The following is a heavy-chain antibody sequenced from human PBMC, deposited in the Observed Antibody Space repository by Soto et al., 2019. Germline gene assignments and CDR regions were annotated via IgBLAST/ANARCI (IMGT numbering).Heavy chain of an antibody. CDR1: GYSFSSYW. D-gene: IGHD3-22*01. Sequence: EVQLVQSGAEVKKPGESLRISCKGSGYSFSSYWISWVRQMPGKGLEWMARIDPSDSYPNYSPSFQGHVTISVDKSISTAYLQWSSLMASDTAMYFCVRQDYDTTYSYFFDYWGQGTLVTVSS. V-gene: IGHV5-10-1*03. CDR3: VRQDYDTTYSYFFDY. J-gene: IGHJ4*02. CDR2: IDPSDSYP.